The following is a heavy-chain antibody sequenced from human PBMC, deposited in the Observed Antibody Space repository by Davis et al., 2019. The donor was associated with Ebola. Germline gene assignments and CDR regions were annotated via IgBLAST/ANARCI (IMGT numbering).Heavy chain of an antibody. J-gene: IGHJ4*02. CDR2: ITSGGDNT. V-gene: IGHV3-23*01. CDR3: AKGSIAVALFDY. D-gene: IGHD6-19*01. Sequence: GESLKISCAASAFTFSNYAMSWVRQAPGKGLEWVSTITSGGDNTYYADSVQGRFTIFRDNSKKTLYLQMNSLRAEDTAVYYCAKGSIAVALFDYWGQGTLVTVSS. CDR1: AFTFSNYA.